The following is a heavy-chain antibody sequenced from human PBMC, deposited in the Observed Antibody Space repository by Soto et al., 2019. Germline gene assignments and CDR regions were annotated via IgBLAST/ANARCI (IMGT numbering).Heavy chain of an antibody. J-gene: IGHJ5*02. CDR3: GRYCTNTKCRGGYYLDL. CDR2: IILALGTP. V-gene: IGHV1-69*01. Sequence: QVLLVQSGAEMKQPGSSVSVSCKASGDSFTNYAFTWVRQAPXQGPEWLGGIILALGTPHYSQRFQGRLTITADESSSTVYMELGSLRLDDTAVYYCGRYCTNTKCRGGYYLDLWGQGTLLTVSS. D-gene: IGHD2-8*01. CDR1: GDSFTNYA.